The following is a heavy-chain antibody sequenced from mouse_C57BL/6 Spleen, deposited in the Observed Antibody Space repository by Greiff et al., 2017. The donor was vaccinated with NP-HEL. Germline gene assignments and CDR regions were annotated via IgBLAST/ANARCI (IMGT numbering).Heavy chain of an antibody. Sequence: EVKLMESGGGLVQPGGSLKLSCAASGFTFSDYYMYWVRQTPEKRLEWVAYISNGGGSTYYPDTVKGRFTISRDNAKNTLYLQMSRLKSEDTAMYYCARRNWAMDYWGQGTSVTVSS. CDR3: ARRNWAMDY. CDR2: ISNGGGST. J-gene: IGHJ4*01. V-gene: IGHV5-12*01. CDR1: GFTFSDYY.